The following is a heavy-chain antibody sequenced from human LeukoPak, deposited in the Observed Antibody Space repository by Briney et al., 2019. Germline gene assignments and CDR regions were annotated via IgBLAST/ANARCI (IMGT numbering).Heavy chain of an antibody. D-gene: IGHD3-22*01. J-gene: IGHJ3*02. CDR1: GGSISSYY. CDR2: IYTSGST. Sequence: SETLSLTCTVSGGSISSYYWSWIRQPAGKGLEWIGRIYTSGSTNYNPSLKSRVTMSVDTSKIQFSLKLSSVTSVDTAVYYCAREVTYYYDSSGYEDAFDIWGQGTMVTLYS. V-gene: IGHV4-4*07. CDR3: AREVTYYYDSSGYEDAFDI.